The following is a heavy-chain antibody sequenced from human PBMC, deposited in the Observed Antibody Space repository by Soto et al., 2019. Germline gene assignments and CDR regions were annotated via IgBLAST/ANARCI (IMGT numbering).Heavy chain of an antibody. V-gene: IGHV3-30*18. J-gene: IGHJ4*02. CDR3: AKDITNSWSFDF. D-gene: IGHD6-13*01. CDR2: LLSDGSNE. CDR1: GFTFSSSA. Sequence: LRLSCAASGFTFSSSAMHWVRQAPGKGLEWVAILLSDGSNEYYADSVKGRFTISRDNSKNTLYLQMNSLRAEDTALYYCAKDITNSWSFDFWGQGTLVTVSS.